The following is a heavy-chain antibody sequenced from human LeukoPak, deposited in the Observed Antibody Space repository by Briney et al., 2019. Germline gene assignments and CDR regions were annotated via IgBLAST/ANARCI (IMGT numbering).Heavy chain of an antibody. CDR2: IIPDSGAT. D-gene: IGHD5/OR15-5a*01. J-gene: IGHJ4*02. CDR3: ASGHRSVLQVLDF. V-gene: IGHV1-2*02. CDR1: EYTFTGYY. Sequence: ASVKVSCKTPEYTFTGYYLQWVRQAPGQGLQWMGWIIPDSGATNYAQNFQGRVTMTRDTSISTAYMELSRLRSDDTAVYYCASGHRSVLQVLDFWGQGTQVTGPS.